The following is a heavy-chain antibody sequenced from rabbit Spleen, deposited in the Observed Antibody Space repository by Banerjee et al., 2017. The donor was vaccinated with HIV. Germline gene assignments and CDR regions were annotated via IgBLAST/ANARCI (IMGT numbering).Heavy chain of an antibody. J-gene: IGHJ2*01. D-gene: IGHD1-1*01. V-gene: IGHV1S45*01. Sequence: QEQLVESGGGPVKPGGTLTLTCTVSGFSFSSNWICWVRQAPGKGLEWIACIDTNDGDTDYANWPKGRFTISKTSSTTVTLQMTSLTAAVTATYFCARNYVNAFDPWGPGTLVTVS. CDR3: ARNYVNAFDP. CDR1: GFSFSSNW. CDR2: IDTNDGDT.